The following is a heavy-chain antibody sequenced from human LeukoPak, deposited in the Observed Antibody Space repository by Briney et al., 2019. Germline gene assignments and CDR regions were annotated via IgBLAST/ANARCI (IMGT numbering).Heavy chain of an antibody. CDR1: GGSISSFY. CDR3: ARDFAYGGNFYFDY. D-gene: IGHD4-23*01. V-gene: IGHV4-4*07. Sequence: PSETLSLTCTVSGGSISSFYWNWIRQPAEKGLEWIGRIYTSGSPNYNPSLKSRVTMSVDTSKNQFSLKLSSVTAADTAVYYCARDFAYGGNFYFDYRGQGALVTVSS. J-gene: IGHJ4*02. CDR2: IYTSGSP.